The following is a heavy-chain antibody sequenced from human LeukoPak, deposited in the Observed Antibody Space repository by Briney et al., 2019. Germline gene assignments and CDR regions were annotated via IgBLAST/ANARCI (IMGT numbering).Heavy chain of an antibody. CDR3: ATLVRDILTGYPLDP. J-gene: IGHJ5*02. V-gene: IGHV1-8*01. CDR2: MNPNSGNT. D-gene: IGHD3-9*01. Sequence: ASVKVSCKASGYTFTNYDINWVRQASGQGLEWMGWMNPNSGNTGSAQKFQGRVTMTSNTSISTAYMELSSLRSEDTAVYYCATLVRDILTGYPLDPWGQGTLVTVSS. CDR1: GYTFTNYD.